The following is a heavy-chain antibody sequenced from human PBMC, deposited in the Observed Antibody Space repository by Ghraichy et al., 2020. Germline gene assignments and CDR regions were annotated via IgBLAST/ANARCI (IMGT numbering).Heavy chain of an antibody. D-gene: IGHD5-18*01. Sequence: SETLSLTCAVYGGSFSGYYWSWIRQPPGKGLEWIGEINHSGSTNYNPSLKSRVTISVDTSKNQFSLKLSSVTAADTAVYYCARFDATWIQLSAAWFDPWGQGTLVTVSS. CDR3: ARFDATWIQLSAAWFDP. CDR1: GGSFSGYY. V-gene: IGHV4-34*01. J-gene: IGHJ5*02. CDR2: INHSGST.